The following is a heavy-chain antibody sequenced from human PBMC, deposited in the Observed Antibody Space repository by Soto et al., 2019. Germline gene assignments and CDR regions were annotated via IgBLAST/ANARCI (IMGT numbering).Heavy chain of an antibody. D-gene: IGHD6-6*01. CDR3: AREGAAPYYYYGMDV. Sequence: QVQLQESGPGLVKPSQTLSLTCTVSGGSISSGGYFWSWIRQHPGKGLEWIGFIYYSGSTYYNPSLKIRVTISVDTSKNQFSLKLSSVTAADTDVYYCAREGAAPYYYYGMDVWGQGTTVTVSS. V-gene: IGHV4-31*03. CDR2: IYYSGST. J-gene: IGHJ6*02. CDR1: GGSISSGGYF.